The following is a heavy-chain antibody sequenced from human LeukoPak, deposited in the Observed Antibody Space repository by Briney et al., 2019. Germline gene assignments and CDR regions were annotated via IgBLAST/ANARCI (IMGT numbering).Heavy chain of an antibody. CDR1: GFTFSNYA. D-gene: IGHD3-10*01. V-gene: IGHV3-30*04. J-gene: IGHJ5*02. CDR3: ASLGGSGSLNCFDP. Sequence: GGSLRLSCAVSGFTFSNYAMHWVRQAPGKGLEWVAVISYDGTKKYYADSVKGRFTISRDNAKNSLYLQMDTLRAEDTAVYYCASLGGSGSLNCFDPWGQGTLVTVSS. CDR2: ISYDGTKK.